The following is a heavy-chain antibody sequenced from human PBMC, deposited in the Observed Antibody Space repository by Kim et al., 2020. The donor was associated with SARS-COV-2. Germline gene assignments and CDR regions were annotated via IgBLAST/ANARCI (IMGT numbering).Heavy chain of an antibody. D-gene: IGHD6-13*01. CDR2: VYGDNGKT. CDR3: ARDSAVADGTYFDY. J-gene: IGHJ4*02. CDR1: GYRFTDYV. V-gene: IGHV1-3*01. Sequence: ASVKVSCRASGYRFTDYVTHWVRQAPGQRLEWMGWVYGDNGKTRYSEKFQGRVTITRDASARTGYMELRNLRSEDTAVYYCARDSAVADGTYFDYWGQGTLVTVSS.